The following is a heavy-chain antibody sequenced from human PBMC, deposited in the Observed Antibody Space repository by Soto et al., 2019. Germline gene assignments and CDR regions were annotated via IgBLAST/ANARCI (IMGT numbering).Heavy chain of an antibody. J-gene: IGHJ4*02. CDR3: ARGRYGDY. V-gene: IGHV1-18*01. CDR2: ISAPNGNT. D-gene: IGHD1-1*01. Sequence: QVHLVQSGAEVKKPGASVKVSCKASGYTITSYGITWVRQAPGQGLEWMGWISAPNGNTDYAQKLQGRVIVTRDTSTSTAYMELRSLISDDTAVYYCARGRYGDYWGQGALVTVSS. CDR1: GYTITSYG.